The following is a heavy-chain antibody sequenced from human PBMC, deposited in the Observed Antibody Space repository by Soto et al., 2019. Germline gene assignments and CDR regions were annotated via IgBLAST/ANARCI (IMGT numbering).Heavy chain of an antibody. CDR3: ARQPRGPGYGERGLYFDH. D-gene: IGHD3-16*01. Sequence: PSETLSLTCAVSGYSISSGYYWGWIRQSPGKGLEWIGSIHHGGGPLYNPSLQSRVSISVDTSRNQFSLNLISVTAADTAVYFCARQPRGPGYGERGLYFDHWGQGTLVTVSS. J-gene: IGHJ4*02. CDR1: GYSISSGYY. V-gene: IGHV4-38-2*01. CDR2: IHHGGGP.